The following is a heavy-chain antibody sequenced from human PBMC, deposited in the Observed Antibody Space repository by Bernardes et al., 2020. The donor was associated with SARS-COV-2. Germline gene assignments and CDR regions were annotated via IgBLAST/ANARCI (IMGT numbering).Heavy chain of an antibody. CDR2: IIPRFDKT. CDR3: ARGIRNRHYYYGVDV. V-gene: IGHV1-69*05. D-gene: IGHD6-13*01. Sequence: SVKVSCKASEGPFRDYAISWVRQAPGQGLEWLGGIIPRFDKTNYAQKFQGRVTITTDESTSAVYLVLTSLTSDDTAMYYCARGIRNRHYYYGVDVWGQGTTVIVAS. CDR1: EGPFRDYA. J-gene: IGHJ6*02.